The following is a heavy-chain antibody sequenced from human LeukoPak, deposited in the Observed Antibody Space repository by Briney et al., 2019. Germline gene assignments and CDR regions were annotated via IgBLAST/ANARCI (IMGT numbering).Heavy chain of an antibody. Sequence: ASVKVSCKASGYTFTSYGISWVRQAPGQGLEWMGWISAYNGNTNYAQKLQGSVTMTTDTSTSTAYMELRSLRSDDTAVYYCARIYYDSSGYYGGPEYWGQGTLVTVSS. D-gene: IGHD3-22*01. V-gene: IGHV1-18*01. J-gene: IGHJ4*02. CDR1: GYTFTSYG. CDR3: ARIYYDSSGYYGGPEY. CDR2: ISAYNGNT.